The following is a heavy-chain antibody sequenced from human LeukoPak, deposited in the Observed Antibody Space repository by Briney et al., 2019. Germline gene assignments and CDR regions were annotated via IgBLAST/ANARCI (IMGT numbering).Heavy chain of an antibody. J-gene: IGHJ4*02. D-gene: IGHD6-6*01. CDR2: ITGSSRYI. V-gene: IGHV3-21*01. Sequence: GGSLRLSCAASGFTFSTYYMNWVRQAPGKGLEWVSFITGSSRYIYYTDSVKGRFTISRDNAKNSLFLQMNSLRDEDTAVYYCASEFSSSPYFDYWGQGTLVTVSS. CDR3: ASEFSSSPYFDY. CDR1: GFTFSTYY.